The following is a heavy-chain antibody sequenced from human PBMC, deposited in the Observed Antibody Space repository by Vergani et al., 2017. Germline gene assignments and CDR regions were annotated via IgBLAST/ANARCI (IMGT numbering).Heavy chain of an antibody. D-gene: IGHD2-2*02. CDR3: ARHKGGYCSSTSCYTERGYYYYYMDV. CDR2: IYYSGST. J-gene: IGHJ6*03. V-gene: IGHV4-61*08. Sequence: QVQLQESGPGLVKPSQTLSLTCTVSGGSISSGDYYWSWIRQPPGKGLEWIGYIYYSGSTNYNPSLKSRVTISVDTSKNQFSLKLSSVTAADTAVYYCARHKGGYCSSTSCYTERGYYYYYMDVWGKGTTVTVSS. CDR1: GGSISSGDYY.